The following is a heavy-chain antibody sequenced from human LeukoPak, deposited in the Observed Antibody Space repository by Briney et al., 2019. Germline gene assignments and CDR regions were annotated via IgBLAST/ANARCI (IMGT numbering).Heavy chain of an antibody. V-gene: IGHV4-39*01. D-gene: IGHD3-10*01. CDR1: GGSISSSSYY. J-gene: IGHJ6*03. Sequence: PSETLSLTCTVSGGSISSSSYYWGWIRQPPGKGLEWIGSIYYSGSTYYNPSLKSRVTISVDTSKNQFPLKLSSVTAADTAVYYCARLRTLWFGAYYYYYMDVWGKGTTVTVSS. CDR2: IYYSGST. CDR3: ARLRTLWFGAYYYYYMDV.